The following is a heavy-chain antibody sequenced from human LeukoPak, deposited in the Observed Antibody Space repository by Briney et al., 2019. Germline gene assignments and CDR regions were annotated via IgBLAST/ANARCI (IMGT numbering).Heavy chain of an antibody. CDR3: ARVSSGWSYYFDY. Sequence: SETLSLTCTVSGGSINSYYWSWIRQPAGKGLEWIGRIYSSGATNYNPFLKSRVTMSVDTSKNQFSLKLNSVTAADTAVYFCARVSSGWSYYFDYWGQGTLVTVSS. CDR1: GGSINSYY. J-gene: IGHJ4*02. D-gene: IGHD6-19*01. CDR2: IYSSGAT. V-gene: IGHV4-4*07.